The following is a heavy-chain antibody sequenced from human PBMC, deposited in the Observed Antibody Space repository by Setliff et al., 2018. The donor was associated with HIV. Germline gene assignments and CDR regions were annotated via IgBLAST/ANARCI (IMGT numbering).Heavy chain of an antibody. V-gene: IGHV3-48*01. J-gene: IGHJ4*02. Sequence: TGGSLRLSCADSGFTFSSYSMNWVRQSPGKGLEWVSYISGSGSGVDYADSVKGRFTVSRDNARSSLYLQLNSLRSEDTAVYYCARDLIWGFDYWGQGTPVTVSS. CDR2: ISGSGSGV. CDR1: GFTFSSYS. D-gene: IGHD3-16*01. CDR3: ARDLIWGFDY.